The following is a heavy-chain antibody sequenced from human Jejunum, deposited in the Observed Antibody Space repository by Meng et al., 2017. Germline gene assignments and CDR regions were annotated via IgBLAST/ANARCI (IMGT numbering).Heavy chain of an antibody. D-gene: IGHD4-17*01. V-gene: IGHV1-69*10. CDR1: GGTFSNYT. J-gene: IGHJ4*02. Sequence: QVQLVQSGAEVKKPGSSVKVSCKASGGTFSNYTISCVRQAPAQGLEWMGRVIPVLDMANYAQKFQDSVTITADKSTSTAYMELSSLRSEDTAVYYCARDQYGDYAFDYWGQGTLVTVSS. CDR3: ARDQYGDYAFDY. CDR2: VIPVLDMA.